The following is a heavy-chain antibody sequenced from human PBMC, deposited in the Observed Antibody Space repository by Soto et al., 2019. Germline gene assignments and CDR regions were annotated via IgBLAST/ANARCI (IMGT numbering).Heavy chain of an antibody. CDR2: IYYTGST. CDR1: GGSISSSSYY. V-gene: IGHV4-39*01. Sequence: QLQLQESGPGLVKPSETLSLTCTVSGGSISSSSYYWGWIRQPPGKGLAWIGSIYYTGSTYYNPPFKSRVTISVDTSKNQFSLKLSSVTAADTAVYYCASFYGSGSYYRFDPWGQGTLVTVSS. CDR3: ASFYGSGSYYRFDP. D-gene: IGHD3-10*01. J-gene: IGHJ5*02.